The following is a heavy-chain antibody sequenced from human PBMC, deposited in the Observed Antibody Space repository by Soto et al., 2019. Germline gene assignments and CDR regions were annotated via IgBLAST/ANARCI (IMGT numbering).Heavy chain of an antibody. D-gene: IGHD2-15*01. Sequence: PGGSLRLSCAASGFTFSSYAVHWVRQAPGKGLEWVAVISYDGSNKYYADSVKGRFTISRDNSKNTLYLQMSSLRAEDTAVYYCARARYCSGGSCDYYYGMDVWGQGTTVTVSS. V-gene: IGHV3-30-3*01. CDR1: GFTFSSYA. CDR3: ARARYCSGGSCDYYYGMDV. J-gene: IGHJ6*02. CDR2: ISYDGSNK.